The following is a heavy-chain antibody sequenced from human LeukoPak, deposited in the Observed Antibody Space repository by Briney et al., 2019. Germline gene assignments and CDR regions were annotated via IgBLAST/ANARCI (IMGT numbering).Heavy chain of an antibody. CDR3: ARDQGSR. D-gene: IGHD6-13*01. Sequence: GGSLRLSCAASGFTVSSIYMSWVRQAPGKGLEWVSVVYTSGTTYYTDPVKGRLIISRDISKNTLYLQMNSLRAEDTAMYYCARDQGSRWGQGTLVTVSS. CDR1: GFTVSSIY. V-gene: IGHV3-66*01. J-gene: IGHJ4*02. CDR2: VYTSGTT.